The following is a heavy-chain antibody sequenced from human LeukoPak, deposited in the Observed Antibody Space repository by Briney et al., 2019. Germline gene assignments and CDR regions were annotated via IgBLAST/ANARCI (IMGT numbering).Heavy chain of an antibody. CDR1: GFTFSSYS. CDR2: INHSGST. J-gene: IGHJ5*02. V-gene: IGHV4-34*01. CDR3: ARVVVVVPAAIFWFDP. Sequence: GSLRLSCAASGFTFSSYSMNWVRQALGKGLEWIGEINHSGSTNYNPSLKSRVTISVDTSKNQFSLKLSSVTAADTAVYYCARVVVVVPAAIFWFDPWGQGTLVTVSS. D-gene: IGHD2-2*02.